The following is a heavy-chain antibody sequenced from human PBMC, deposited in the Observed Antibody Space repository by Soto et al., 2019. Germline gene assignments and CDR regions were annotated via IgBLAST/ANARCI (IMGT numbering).Heavy chain of an antibody. V-gene: IGHV1-69*01. D-gene: IGHD2-15*01. CDR1: ADTFNNYG. J-gene: IGHJ4*01. Sequence: EQSGPEVKKPRSSVKVSCKASADTFNNYGFSWVRQAPGQGLECVGGVVPLFGTANYAQKFQGRATISADESASTVYLELTNLQSDDTAIFYCASGVAVDRFEFWGLGTLVIVSS. CDR2: VVPLFGTA. CDR3: ASGVAVDRFEF.